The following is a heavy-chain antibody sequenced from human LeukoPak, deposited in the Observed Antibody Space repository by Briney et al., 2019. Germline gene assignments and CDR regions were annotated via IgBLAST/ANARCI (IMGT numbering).Heavy chain of an antibody. D-gene: IGHD6-13*01. J-gene: IGHJ4*02. CDR3: ARECMELVRFDF. Sequence: SGGSLRLSCAASGFTFSSYWMHWVRQAPGKWLVWVSNINSDGRRTSYADSVKGRFTISRDNAKNTLYLQMNSLRAEDTAVYYCARECMELVRFDFWGQGTLVTVSS. CDR1: GFTFSSYW. V-gene: IGHV3-74*01. CDR2: INSDGRRT.